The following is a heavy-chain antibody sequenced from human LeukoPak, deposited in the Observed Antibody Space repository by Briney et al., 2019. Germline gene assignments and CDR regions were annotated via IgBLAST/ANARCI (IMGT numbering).Heavy chain of an antibody. Sequence: GGSLRLSCAASGFTFSTYGMHWVRQAPGKGPEWVAVIRYDGSNKNCGDSVKGRFTISRDNSKNTLYLQMNSLRAEDTAVYYCARALSAMVPDYWGQGTLLTVSS. D-gene: IGHD5-18*01. V-gene: IGHV3-33*01. CDR1: GFTFSTYG. CDR3: ARALSAMVPDY. J-gene: IGHJ4*02. CDR2: IRYDGSNK.